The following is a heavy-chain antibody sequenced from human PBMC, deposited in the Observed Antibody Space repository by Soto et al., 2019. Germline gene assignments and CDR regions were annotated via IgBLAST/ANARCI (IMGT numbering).Heavy chain of an antibody. CDR1: GGSISSYY. D-gene: IGHD6-6*01. CDR3: ARGTEYLSWFDP. V-gene: IGHV4-59*01. J-gene: IGHJ5*02. CDR2: IYYSGST. Sequence: SETLSLTCTVSGGSISSYYWSWTRQPPGKGLEWIGYIYYSGSTNYNPSLKSRVTISVDTSKNQFSLKLTSVTAADTAVYYCARGTEYLSWFDPWGQGTLVTVSS.